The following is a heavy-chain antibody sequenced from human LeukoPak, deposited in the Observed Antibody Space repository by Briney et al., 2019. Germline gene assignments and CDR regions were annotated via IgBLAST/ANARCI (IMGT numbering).Heavy chain of an antibody. Sequence: GGSLRLSSADPGFTFCSYSLYWVRPAPGKGRGWVSYISSGRSYIYYADSVKGRFTVYRDNAKISLYLQMDSLRAEGAAVCDCARVEGLVLVRVYYYYGMDVWGQGTTVTVSS. CDR1: GFTFCSYS. D-gene: IGHD2-2*01. J-gene: IGHJ6*02. V-gene: IGHV3-21*05. CDR2: ISSGRSYI. CDR3: ARVEGLVLVRVYYYYGMDV.